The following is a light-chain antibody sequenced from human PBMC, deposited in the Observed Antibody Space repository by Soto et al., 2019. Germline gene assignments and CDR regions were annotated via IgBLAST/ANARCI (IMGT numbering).Light chain of an antibody. V-gene: IGLV2-14*03. Sequence: QSVLTQPASVSGSPGQSITISCTGTSSDVGGYNYVSWYQQHPGKAPKLMISDVSDRPSGVSDRFSGYKSGNTASLTISGLQAEDEADYYCSSYTSSSTLYVFGTGTKLTVL. CDR1: SSDVGGYNY. CDR2: DVS. J-gene: IGLJ1*01. CDR3: SSYTSSSTLYV.